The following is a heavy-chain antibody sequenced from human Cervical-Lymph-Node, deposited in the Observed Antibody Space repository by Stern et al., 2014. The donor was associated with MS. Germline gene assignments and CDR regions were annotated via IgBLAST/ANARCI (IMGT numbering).Heavy chain of an antibody. CDR3: ATDKAMLAPAPRGMDV. D-gene: IGHD2-2*01. CDR1: GGSISSAGYY. J-gene: IGHJ6*02. Sequence: VQLQESGPGLVKPSQTLSLTCSVSGGSISSAGYYWTWIRQRPGKRLGWIGNIYSSGNSYYNPSLKSRLIISLDTSMNQFSLRLTSVTAADTAVYYCATDKAMLAPAPRGMDVWGQGTTVTV. CDR2: IYSSGNS. V-gene: IGHV4-31*03.